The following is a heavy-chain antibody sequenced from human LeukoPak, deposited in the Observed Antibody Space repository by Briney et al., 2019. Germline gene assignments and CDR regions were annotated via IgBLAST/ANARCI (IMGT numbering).Heavy chain of an antibody. J-gene: IGHJ4*02. CDR1: GGTFSSYA. Sequence: SVKVSCKASGGTFSSYAISWVRQAPGQGLEWMGRIIPILGIANYAQKFQGRVTITADKSTSTAYMELSSLRSEDTAVYYCARERLDYGDYGYYFDYWGQGTLVTVSS. CDR3: ARERLDYGDYGYYFDY. V-gene: IGHV1-69*04. CDR2: IIPILGIA. D-gene: IGHD4-17*01.